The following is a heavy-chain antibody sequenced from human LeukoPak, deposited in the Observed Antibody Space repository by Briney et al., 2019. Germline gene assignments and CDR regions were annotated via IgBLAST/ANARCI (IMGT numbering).Heavy chain of an antibody. CDR2: INSDGSDT. CDR3: VGGYDPHY. V-gene: IGHV3-74*01. D-gene: IGHD2-8*02. J-gene: IGHJ4*02. Sequence: GGSLRLSCAASGFTFSSYWMHWVRQAPGKGLVWVSRINSDGSDTTYADSVKGRLTISRENAKNTLYLQMNSLRAEDTAIYYCVGGYDPHYWGQGTLVTVSS. CDR1: GFTFSSYW.